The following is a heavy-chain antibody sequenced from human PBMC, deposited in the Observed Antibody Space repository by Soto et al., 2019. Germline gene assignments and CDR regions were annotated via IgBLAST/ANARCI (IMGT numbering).Heavy chain of an antibody. CDR2: MSSDGTNQ. CDR3: VRVAGSSSFPNYYYYYGMDV. D-gene: IGHD6-6*01. CDR1: GFTFSSYA. V-gene: IGHV3-30*16. J-gene: IGHJ6*02. Sequence: GGSLRLSCVASGFTFSSYAMQWVRQAPGKGLEWVAVMSSDGTNQYYADSVKGRLTISRDNSKNTLYLQMNSLRTDDTAVYYCVRVAGSSSFPNYYYYYGMDVWGQGTTVTVSS.